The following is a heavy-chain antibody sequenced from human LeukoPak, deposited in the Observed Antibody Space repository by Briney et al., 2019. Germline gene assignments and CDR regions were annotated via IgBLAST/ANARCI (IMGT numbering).Heavy chain of an antibody. V-gene: IGHV3-30-3*01. D-gene: IGHD3-16*01. CDR1: GFTFSSYA. J-gene: IGHJ4*02. Sequence: GGSLRLSCAASGFTFSSYAMHWVRQAPGKGLEWVAVMSYDGSNKYYADSVKGRFTISRDNSKNTLYLQMNSLRAEDTAVYYCAREAQYVWGIGYFDYWGQGTLVTVSS. CDR2: MSYDGSNK. CDR3: AREAQYVWGIGYFDY.